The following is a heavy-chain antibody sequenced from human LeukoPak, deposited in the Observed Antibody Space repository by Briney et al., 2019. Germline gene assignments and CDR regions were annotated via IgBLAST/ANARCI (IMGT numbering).Heavy chain of an antibody. CDR2: IYYSGST. D-gene: IGHD3-22*01. CDR3: ARGYYDSSALNWFDP. J-gene: IGHJ5*02. V-gene: IGHV4-59*08. CDR1: GGSISSYY. Sequence: PSETLSLTCTVSGGSISSYYWSWIRQPPGKGLEGIGYIYYSGSTNYNPSLKSRVTISVDTSKNQFSLKLSSVTAADTAVYYCARGYYDSSALNWFDPWGQGTLVTVSS.